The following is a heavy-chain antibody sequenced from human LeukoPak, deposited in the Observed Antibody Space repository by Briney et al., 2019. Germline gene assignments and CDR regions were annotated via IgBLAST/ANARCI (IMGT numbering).Heavy chain of an antibody. V-gene: IGHV3-21*01. J-gene: IGHJ5*02. CDR3: ARVSPYDSSGYYPGVGFDP. D-gene: IGHD3-22*01. Sequence: GGSLRLSCAASGFTFSSYSMNWVRQAPGKGLEWVSSISSSSSYIYYADSVKGRFTIPRDNAKNSLYLQMNSLRAEDTAVYYCARVSPYDSSGYYPGVGFDPWGQGTLVTVSS. CDR1: GFTFSSYS. CDR2: ISSSSSYI.